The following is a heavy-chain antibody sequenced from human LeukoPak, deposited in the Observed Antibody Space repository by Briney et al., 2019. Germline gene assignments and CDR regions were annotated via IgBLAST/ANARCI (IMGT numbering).Heavy chain of an antibody. J-gene: IGHJ3*02. CDR2: IRYDGSNK. V-gene: IGHV3-30*02. D-gene: IGHD6-19*01. CDR1: GFTFSSYG. CDR3: ATEQWLDGNAFDI. Sequence: GRSLRLSCAASGFTFSSYGMHWVRQAPGKGLEWVAFIRYDGSNKYYADSVKGRFTISRDNSKNTLFLQMNSLRPEDTAVYYCATEQWLDGNAFDIWGQGTMVTVSS.